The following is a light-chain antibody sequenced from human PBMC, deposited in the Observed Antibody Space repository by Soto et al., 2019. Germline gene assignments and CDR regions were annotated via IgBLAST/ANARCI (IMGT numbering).Light chain of an antibody. CDR1: QSISNL. CDR3: QQYNSDSCT. V-gene: IGKV1-5*01. CDR2: GAS. J-gene: IGKJ2*02. Sequence: DIQMTQSPSTLSASVGDRVTITCRASQSISNLLAWYQQKPGTAPKLLIYGASSLESGVPSRFSGSGSGTEFTLTINSLQPDDFATYYCQQYNSDSCTFGQGTKLEIK.